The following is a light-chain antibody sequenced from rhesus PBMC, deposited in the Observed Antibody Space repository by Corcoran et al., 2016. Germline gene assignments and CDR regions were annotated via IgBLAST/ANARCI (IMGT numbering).Light chain of an antibody. CDR1: QSMSSW. J-gene: IGKJ3*01. V-gene: IGKV1-22*01. CDR2: KAS. Sequence: DIQMTQSPSSLSASVGDTVTITCRASQSMSSWLAWYQQKPGKAPKLLIYKASPLQSGVPSRFSGRGSGTDFTLPISSLQSEAFAPYYCQQYSSSPFPFGPGAKLNIK. CDR3: QQYSSSPFP.